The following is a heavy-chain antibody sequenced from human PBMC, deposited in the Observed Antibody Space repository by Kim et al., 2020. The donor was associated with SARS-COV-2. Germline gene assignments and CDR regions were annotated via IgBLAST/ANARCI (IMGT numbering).Heavy chain of an antibody. V-gene: IGHV3-23*01. D-gene: IGHD3-22*01. Sequence: VKGRFTISRDNSQNTLYMQMSSLRAEDTAVDYCAKGANYDSRQNGNPFDYWGQGTLVTVSS. CDR3: AKGANYDSRQNGNPFDY. J-gene: IGHJ4*02.